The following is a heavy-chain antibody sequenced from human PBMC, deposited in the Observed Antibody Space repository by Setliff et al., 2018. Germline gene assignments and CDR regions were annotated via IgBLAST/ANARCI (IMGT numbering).Heavy chain of an antibody. CDR2: INHSGST. CDR1: GGSFSGYY. Sequence: SETLSLTCAVYGGSFSGYYWSWIRQPPGKGLGWIGEINHSGSTNYNPSLKSRVTISVDTSKNQFSLKLSSVTAADTAVYYCASARVLRYFDWLSPDAFDIWGQGTMVTVSS. J-gene: IGHJ3*02. CDR3: ASARVLRYFDWLSPDAFDI. V-gene: IGHV4-34*01. D-gene: IGHD3-9*01.